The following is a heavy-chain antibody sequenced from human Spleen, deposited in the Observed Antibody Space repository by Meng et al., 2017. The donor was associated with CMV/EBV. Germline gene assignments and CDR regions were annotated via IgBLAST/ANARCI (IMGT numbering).Heavy chain of an antibody. CDR3: ATSKAGVSGRRGRYYFDN. V-gene: IGHV4-39*07. Sequence: ESLKISCTVSGGSISSSSYYWGWIRQPPGKGLEWIGSIYYSGSTYYNPSLKSRVTISVDTSKNQFSLKLSSVTAADTAVYYCATSKAGVSGRRGRYYFDNWGKGTLVTVSS. J-gene: IGHJ4*02. CDR2: IYYSGST. CDR1: GGSISSSSYY. D-gene: IGHD2-8*01.